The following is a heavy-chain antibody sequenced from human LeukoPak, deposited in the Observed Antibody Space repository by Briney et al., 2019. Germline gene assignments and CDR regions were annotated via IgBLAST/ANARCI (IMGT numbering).Heavy chain of an antibody. V-gene: IGHV5-51*01. Sequence: GESLKISCKSSGYSFTSYWIGWVRQMPGKSLEWMGIIYPGDSDTRYSPSFQGQVTISADKSISTAYLQWSSLKASDTAMYYCARHQGSHSYSSPLDYWGQGTLVTVSS. D-gene: IGHD6-6*01. CDR1: GYSFTSYW. CDR2: IYPGDSDT. CDR3: ARHQGSHSYSSPLDY. J-gene: IGHJ4*02.